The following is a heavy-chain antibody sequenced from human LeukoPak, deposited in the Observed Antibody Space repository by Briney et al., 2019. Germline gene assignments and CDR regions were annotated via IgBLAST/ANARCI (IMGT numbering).Heavy chain of an antibody. CDR3: ARGRLNYGLGSRFDY. D-gene: IGHD3-10*01. V-gene: IGHV1-2*02. J-gene: IGHJ4*02. Sequence: ASVKVSCKAFGYTFTSNYMHWVRQAPGQGLEWMGWINPKRGGTNYAQKFQGRVTMTRDTSINTAYMELSRLRSDDTAVYYCARGRLNYGLGSRFDYWGQGTLVTVSS. CDR1: GYTFTSNY. CDR2: INPKRGGT.